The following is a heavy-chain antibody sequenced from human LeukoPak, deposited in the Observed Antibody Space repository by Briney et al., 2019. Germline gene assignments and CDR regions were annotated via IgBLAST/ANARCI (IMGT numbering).Heavy chain of an antibody. CDR3: ARGRYCSSISCYTHWFDP. D-gene: IGHD2-2*02. Sequence: PSETLSLTCTVSGGSISSSNYYWGWIRQPPGKGLEWIGSIYYSGSTYYNPSLKSRVTISVDTSKNQFSLKLSSVTAADTAVYYCARGRYCSSISCYTHWFDPWGQGTLVTVSS. V-gene: IGHV4-39*07. CDR1: GGSISSSNYY. J-gene: IGHJ5*02. CDR2: IYYSGST.